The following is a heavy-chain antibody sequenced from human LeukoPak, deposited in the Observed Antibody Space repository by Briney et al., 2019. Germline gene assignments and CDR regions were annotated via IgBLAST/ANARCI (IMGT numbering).Heavy chain of an antibody. CDR1: EYSFTSYW. V-gene: IGHV5-51*01. CDR2: IYPGDSDT. J-gene: IGHJ6*03. Sequence: GESLKISCKGSEYSFTSYWIGWVRQMPGKGLEWMGIIYPGDSDTRYSPSFQGQVTISADKSISTAYLQWSSLKASDTAMYYCARIKRDYYYYYYMDVWGKGTTVTVSS. CDR3: ARIKRDYYYYYYMDV.